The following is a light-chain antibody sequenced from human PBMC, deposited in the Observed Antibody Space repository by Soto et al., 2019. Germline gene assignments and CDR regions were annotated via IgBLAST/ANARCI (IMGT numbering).Light chain of an antibody. CDR1: SSDVGGYNY. CDR2: EVI. J-gene: IGLJ3*02. V-gene: IGLV2-8*01. CDR3: SSYAGSNNLL. Sequence: QSVLTQPPSASGSPGQSVTISCTGTSSDVGGYNYVSWYQQHPGKAPKLMIYEVIKRPSGVPGRFSGSKSGNTASLTVSGLQAEDEADYYCSSYAGSNNLLFGGGTKLTVL.